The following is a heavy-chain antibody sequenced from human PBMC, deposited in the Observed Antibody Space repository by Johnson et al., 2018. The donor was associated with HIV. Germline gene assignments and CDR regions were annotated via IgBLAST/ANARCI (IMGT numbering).Heavy chain of an antibody. CDR3: ARMSSGAFDI. J-gene: IGHJ3*02. D-gene: IGHD3-10*01. CDR2: ISYDGGNK. V-gene: IGHV3-30-3*01. Sequence: QVQLVESGGGVAQPGRSLRLSCAASGFIFSSYAMHWVRQAPGKGLEWVAVISYDGGNKYYADSVKGRFTISRDNSKNTLYVQMNSLRTEDTAVYYCARMSSGAFDIWGQGTMVTVSS. CDR1: GFIFSSYA.